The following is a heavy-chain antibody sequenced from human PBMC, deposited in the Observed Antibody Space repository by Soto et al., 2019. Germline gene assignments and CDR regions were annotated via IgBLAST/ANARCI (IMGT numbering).Heavy chain of an antibody. Sequence: ASVKVSCKGSGGNPSNPSISWVLQAPSQGLEWMGGIIPVFGIVSYAQNFQGRVTFTADESTSTAYMELSSLRSEYTAVYFCAGGRVSVAGSSAYYGMDVWRRVTTVIVSS. J-gene: IGHJ6*02. CDR3: AGGRVSVAGSSAYYGMDV. CDR1: GGNPSNPS. V-gene: IGHV1-69*01. D-gene: IGHD3-22*01. CDR2: IIPVFGIV.